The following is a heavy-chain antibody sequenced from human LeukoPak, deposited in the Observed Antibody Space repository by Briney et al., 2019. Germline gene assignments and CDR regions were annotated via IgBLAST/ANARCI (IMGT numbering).Heavy chain of an antibody. CDR1: GGSLSSGSYY. CDR3: ARGHDAGVY. D-gene: IGHD7-27*01. CDR2: IYTSGST. Sequence: SETLSLTCTVSGGSLSSGSYYWSWIRQPAGKGLEWIGRIYTSGSTNYNPSLKSRVTISVDTSKNQFSLKLSSVTAADTAVYYCARGHDAGVYWGQGTLVTVSS. J-gene: IGHJ4*02. V-gene: IGHV4-61*02.